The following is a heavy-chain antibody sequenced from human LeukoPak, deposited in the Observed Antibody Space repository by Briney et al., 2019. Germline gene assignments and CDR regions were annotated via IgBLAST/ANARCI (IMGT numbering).Heavy chain of an antibody. CDR2: LKQDGSEK. J-gene: IGHJ3*01. V-gene: IGHV3-7*01. Sequence: SGGSLRLSCAASGFTFRSYRMSWVRQAPGKGLEWVANLKQDGSEKYYVDSVKGRFTISRDNAKNTLYLQMNSLRAEDTAVYYCARDFLHLGGWGQGTMVTVSS. CDR3: ARDFLHLGG. CDR1: GFTFRSYR. D-gene: IGHD3-16*01.